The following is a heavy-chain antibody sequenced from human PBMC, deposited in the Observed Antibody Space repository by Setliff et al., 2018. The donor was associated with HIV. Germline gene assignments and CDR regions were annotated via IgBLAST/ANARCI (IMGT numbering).Heavy chain of an antibody. D-gene: IGHD2-2*01. CDR3: ARGGTSSNWFRA. J-gene: IGHJ5*02. V-gene: IGHV4-38-2*01. CDR2: IHDSGRT. CDR1: GYSLTSGYY. Sequence: SETLSLTCGVSGYSLTSGYYWGWIRQPPGKGLEWIGSIHDSGRTYYNPSLKSRVTISVDTSKNQFSLRLSSVTAGDTAVYYCARGGTSSNWFRAWGQGTLVTVSS.